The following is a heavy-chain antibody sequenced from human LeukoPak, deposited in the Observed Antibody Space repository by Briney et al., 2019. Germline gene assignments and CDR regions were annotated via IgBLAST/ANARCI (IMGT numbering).Heavy chain of an antibody. D-gene: IGHD3-22*01. Sequence: SETLSLTCTVSGGSISGYYWSWIRQPPGKGLEWIGHLYNTGSTNYNASLKSRVTISEDTSKSQFSLRLNSVTAADTAMYYCARLRSYYDSSGSFGNYLDYWGRGTLVTVSS. CDR3: ARLRSYYDSSGSFGNYLDY. J-gene: IGHJ4*02. CDR1: GGSISGYY. CDR2: LYNTGST. V-gene: IGHV4-59*08.